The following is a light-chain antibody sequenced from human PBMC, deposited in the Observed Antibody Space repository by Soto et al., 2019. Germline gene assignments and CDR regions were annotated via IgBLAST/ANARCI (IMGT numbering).Light chain of an antibody. CDR3: LLSYRVARRG. J-gene: IGLJ2*01. CDR1: TGAVTSGHY. V-gene: IGLV7-46*01. CDR2: DTS. Sequence: QAVVTQEPSLTVSPGGTVTLTCGSRTGAVTSGHYPYWFQQKPGQAPRTLIYDTSNKHSWTPARFSGSLLGGKAALTLACAQPEDEAEYYFLLSYRVARRGFGGGTKVTVL.